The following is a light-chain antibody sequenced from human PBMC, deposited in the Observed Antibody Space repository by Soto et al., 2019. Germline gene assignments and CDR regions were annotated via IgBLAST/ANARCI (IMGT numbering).Light chain of an antibody. V-gene: IGKV3-20*01. Sequence: ESMLTQSPGTLSLSPGERATLPCRASQSVSTRYLAWYQQKPGQAPRLLIYGASTRATGIPDRFSGSGSGTDFTLTISRLEPEDFAVYYCHQFGSSPPAFTFGQGTKLEI. J-gene: IGKJ2*01. CDR1: QSVSTRY. CDR3: HQFGSSPPAFT. CDR2: GAS.